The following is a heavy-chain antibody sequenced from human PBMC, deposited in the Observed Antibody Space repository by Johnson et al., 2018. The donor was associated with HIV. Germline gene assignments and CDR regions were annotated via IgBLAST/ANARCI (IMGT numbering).Heavy chain of an antibody. CDR2: INWSGGTT. Sequence: EQLVVSGGGVERPGGSLRLSCAGSGFTFDDHGMSWVRQVPGKGLEWVSGINWSGGTTGYADSVKGRFTISRDNAKNSLFLQMNSLRAEDTAVYYCARAGRLRYFDWLLSAFDIWGQGTMVTVSS. CDR1: GFTFDDHG. D-gene: IGHD3-9*01. J-gene: IGHJ3*02. CDR3: ARAGRLRYFDWLLSAFDI. V-gene: IGHV3-20*04.